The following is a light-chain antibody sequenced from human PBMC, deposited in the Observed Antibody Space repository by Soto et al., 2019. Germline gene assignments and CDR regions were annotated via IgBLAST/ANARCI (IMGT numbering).Light chain of an antibody. J-gene: IGLJ1*01. V-gene: IGLV1-44*01. CDR3: AAWDDSLNGPV. CDR1: SSNIGSNS. CDR2: SNN. Sequence: QSVLTQPPSASGTPGQRVSISCSGSSSNIGSNSVNWYQQLPGTAPKLLIYSNNQRPSGVPDRISGSKSGTSASLAISGLQSEDDADYSCAAWDDSLNGPVFGTGTKVTVL.